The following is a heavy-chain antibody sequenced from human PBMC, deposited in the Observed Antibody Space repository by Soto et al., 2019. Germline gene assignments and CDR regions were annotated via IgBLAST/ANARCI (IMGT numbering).Heavy chain of an antibody. J-gene: IGHJ4*02. CDR3: ARGYNNYGAVLLF. Sequence: GVSLRLSFAASGFTVSSNWMHWVRQAPGKGLVWVSRISSDGSTTNYADSVKGRFTISRDNAKSTLYLQMNSLRAEDTAVYYCARGYNNYGAVLLFWGQGALVTVSS. CDR2: ISSDGSTT. D-gene: IGHD4-4*01. V-gene: IGHV3-74*01. CDR1: GFTVSSNW.